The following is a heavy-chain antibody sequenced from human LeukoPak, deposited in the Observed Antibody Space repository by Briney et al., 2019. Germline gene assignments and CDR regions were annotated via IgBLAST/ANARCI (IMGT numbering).Heavy chain of an antibody. CDR1: GGSISSYY. D-gene: IGHD2-21*02. V-gene: IGHV4-59*01. CDR2: IYYSGNT. J-gene: IGHJ4*02. CDR3: ARALSPYGDPRDGYYFDY. Sequence: KPSETLSLTCTVSGGSISSYYWSWLRQPPGKGLEWIGYIYYSGNTNYNPSLKSRVTISVDKSKNQFSLKLSSVTAADTAVYYCARALSPYGDPRDGYYFDYWGQGTLVTVSS.